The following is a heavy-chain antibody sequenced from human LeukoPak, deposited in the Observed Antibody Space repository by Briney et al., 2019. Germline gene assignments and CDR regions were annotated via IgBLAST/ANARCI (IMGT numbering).Heavy chain of an antibody. CDR3: ARVRCSSTSCYSDAFDI. J-gene: IGHJ3*02. V-gene: IGHV1-8*01. D-gene: IGHD2-2*01. CDR2: MNPNSGNT. Sequence: ASVKVSCKASGYTFTSYDINWVRQATGQGLEWMGWMNPNSGNTGYAQKFQGRVTMTRNTSISTAYMELSSLRSEDTAVYYCARVRCSSTSCYSDAFDIWGQGTMVTVSS. CDR1: GYTFTSYD.